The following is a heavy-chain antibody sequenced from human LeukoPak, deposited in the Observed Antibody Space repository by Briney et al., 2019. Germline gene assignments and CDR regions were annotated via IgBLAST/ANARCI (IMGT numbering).Heavy chain of an antibody. V-gene: IGHV3-30*03. J-gene: IGHJ4*02. Sequence: GGSLRLSCAASGFIFSSYGIHWVRQAPGKGLEWVTVISRNKYYADSVKGRFTITRDNARNTVYLQMNSLRAEDTAVYYCARAPTYCRGGSCYSAEFYFDYWGQGTLVTVSS. CDR3: ARAPTYCRGGSCYSAEFYFDY. D-gene: IGHD2-15*01. CDR2: ISRNK. CDR1: GFIFSSYG.